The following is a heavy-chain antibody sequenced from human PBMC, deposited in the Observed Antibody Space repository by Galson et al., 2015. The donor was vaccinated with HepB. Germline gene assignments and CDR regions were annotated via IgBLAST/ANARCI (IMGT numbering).Heavy chain of an antibody. V-gene: IGHV1-8*01. CDR1: GYTFTSYD. CDR3: ARAGYFYDSSGSDY. Sequence: SCKASGYTFTSYDLNWVRQATGQGLEWMGWMNPNSGNAGYAQKFQGRVIMTRNTSISTAYMELSSLRSEDTAVYYCARAGYFYDSSGSDYWGQGTRVTVSS. D-gene: IGHD3-22*01. CDR2: MNPNSGNA. J-gene: IGHJ4*02.